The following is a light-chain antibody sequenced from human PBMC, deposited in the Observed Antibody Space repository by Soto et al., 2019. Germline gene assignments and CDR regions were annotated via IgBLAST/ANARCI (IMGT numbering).Light chain of an antibody. J-gene: IGKJ2*01. Sequence: EKVLTQSPGTLSLFPGERATLSCRASQSITLNYLAWYQQKPGQAPRLLISGASSRATGIPDRFSGSGSGTDFTLTISRLEPEDFAVYYCQQYGSSPYTFGQGTKVESK. V-gene: IGKV3-20*01. CDR1: QSITLNY. CDR2: GAS. CDR3: QQYGSSPYT.